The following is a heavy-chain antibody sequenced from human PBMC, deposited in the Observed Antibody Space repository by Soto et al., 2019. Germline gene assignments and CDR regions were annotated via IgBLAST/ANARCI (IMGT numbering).Heavy chain of an antibody. D-gene: IGHD6-6*01. CDR1: GVTFSSYA. CDR3: ERKGDSSSAWLDS. Sequence: QVQLVQSGAEVKKPGSSVKVSCKASGVTFSSYAISLVLQAPGQGLEWMGGIIPIFGTANYAQKFQGRVTITAHGCTSAAYMELSSRRSEDTAVYYCERKGDSSSAWLDSWGQGTLVTVSS. J-gene: IGHJ5*01. CDR2: IIPIFGTA. V-gene: IGHV1-69*01.